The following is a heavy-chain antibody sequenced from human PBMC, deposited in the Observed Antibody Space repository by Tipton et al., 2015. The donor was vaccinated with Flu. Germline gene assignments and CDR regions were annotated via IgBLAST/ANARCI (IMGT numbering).Heavy chain of an antibody. J-gene: IGHJ4*02. V-gene: IGHV3-15*01. Sequence: SLRLSCAASGFTFSSAWMSWVRQAPGKGLEWVGRIKSKTDGGTTDYAAPVKGRFTISRDDSKNTLYLQMNSLKTEDTAVYYCTTWARHGSSLIDYWGQGTLVTVSS. CDR1: GFTFSSAW. CDR2: IKSKTDGGTT. D-gene: IGHD3-10*01. CDR3: TTWARHGSSLIDY.